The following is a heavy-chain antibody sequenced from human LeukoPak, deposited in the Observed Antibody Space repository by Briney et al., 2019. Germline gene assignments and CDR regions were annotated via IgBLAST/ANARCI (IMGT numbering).Heavy chain of an antibody. J-gene: IGHJ4*02. CDR1: GFTFSDYW. Sequence: PGGSLRLSCAASGFTFSDYWMHWVRQAPGKGLEWVAFIRYDGSNKYYADSVKGRFTISRDNSKNTLYLQMNSLRAEDTAVYYCAKSGYSYGYFDYWGQGTLVTVSS. CDR3: AKSGYSYGYFDY. V-gene: IGHV3-30*02. CDR2: IRYDGSNK. D-gene: IGHD5-18*01.